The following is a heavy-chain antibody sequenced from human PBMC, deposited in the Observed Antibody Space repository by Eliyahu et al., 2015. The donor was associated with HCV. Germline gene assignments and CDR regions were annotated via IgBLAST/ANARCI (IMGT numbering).Heavy chain of an antibody. CDR1: GFTVTVSTNY. D-gene: IGHD3-3*01. Sequence: EVQLVESGGGLVQPGGSLRLSCAASGFTVTVSTNYMSWVRQAPGKGLEWVSVIYSGGSTYYADSVKGRFTISRDNSKNTLYLQMNSLRVEDTAVYYCARGYWSVGDVWGQGTTVIVSS. V-gene: IGHV3-53*04. CDR3: ARGYWSVGDV. J-gene: IGHJ6*02. CDR2: IYSGGST.